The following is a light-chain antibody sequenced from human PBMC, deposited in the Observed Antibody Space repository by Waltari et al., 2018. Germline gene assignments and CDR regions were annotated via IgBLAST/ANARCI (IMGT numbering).Light chain of an antibody. CDR2: TNN. J-gene: IGLJ7*01. V-gene: IGLV1-44*01. CDR1: SSNIGSNP. Sequence: QSVLTQPPSVSGTPGLRVPISCSGSSSNIGSNPVNWYQQLPGKAPKLLISTNNQRPSGVPDRFSGSKSGTSASLAISGLQSEDEADYYCATWDDSLNAAVFGGGTQVSVL. CDR3: ATWDDSLNAAV.